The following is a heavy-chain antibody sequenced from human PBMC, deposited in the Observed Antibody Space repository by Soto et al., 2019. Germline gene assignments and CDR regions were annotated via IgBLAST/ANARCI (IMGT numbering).Heavy chain of an antibody. Sequence: PSETLSLTCAVYGGSFSGYYWSWIRQPPGKGLEWIGEINHSGSTNYNPSLKSRVTISVDTSKNQFSLKLSSVTAADTAVYYCARHVLYGQNWFVPWGQGTLVTVSS. CDR2: INHSGST. CDR1: GGSFSGYY. V-gene: IGHV4-34*01. J-gene: IGHJ5*02. CDR3: ARHVLYGQNWFVP. D-gene: IGHD2-8*02.